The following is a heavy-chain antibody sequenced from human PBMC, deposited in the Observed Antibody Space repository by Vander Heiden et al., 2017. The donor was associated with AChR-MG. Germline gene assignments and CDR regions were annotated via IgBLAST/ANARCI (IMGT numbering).Heavy chain of an antibody. CDR1: GYTFTDYS. V-gene: IGHV1-2*02. D-gene: IGHD6-13*01. CDR3: AGGEGIGY. Sequence: QVQMVQSGAEVKKHGASVKVSCMTSGYTFTDYSMPWLRKAPGQGFEWMGWINPNRGDTNYAQKFQGRVTMTRDTSTNAAYMELTSLTSDDTAVYYWAGGEGIGYWGQGTLVTVSS. J-gene: IGHJ4*02. CDR2: INPNRGDT.